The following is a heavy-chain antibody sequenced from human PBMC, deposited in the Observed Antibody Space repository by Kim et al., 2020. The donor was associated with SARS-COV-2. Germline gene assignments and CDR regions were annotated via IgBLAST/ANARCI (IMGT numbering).Heavy chain of an antibody. Sequence: ASVKVSCKASGYTYPSYAISWVRQAPGQGLEWLGWINSYNDNTKYAQKFQDRVTLTTDTPTSTAFMELRNLRPDDTAVYYCAWGSTASDFYYYDMHVWGQ. CDR2: INSYNDNT. J-gene: IGHJ6*02. D-gene: IGHD3-16*01. CDR3: AWGSTASDFYYYDMHV. CDR1: GYTYPSYA. V-gene: IGHV1-18*04.